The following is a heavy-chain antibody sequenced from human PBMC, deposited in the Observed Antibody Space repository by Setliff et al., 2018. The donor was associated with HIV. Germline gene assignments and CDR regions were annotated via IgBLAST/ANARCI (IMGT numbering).Heavy chain of an antibody. CDR3: VRQHGDYAFGS. V-gene: IGHV4-34*01. Sequence: PSETLSLTCAVYGGSFPAYYWSWVRQPPGKGLEWIGEINYSGDTTYNPSLKSRVNMFIDTSKKQFSLKVASVTAADTAVYYCVRQHGDYAFGSWGQGTPVTVSS. CDR1: GGSFPAYY. D-gene: IGHD4-17*01. CDR2: INYSGDT. J-gene: IGHJ5*01.